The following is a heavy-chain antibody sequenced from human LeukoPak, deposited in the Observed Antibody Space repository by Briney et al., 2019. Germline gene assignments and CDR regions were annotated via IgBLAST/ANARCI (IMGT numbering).Heavy chain of an antibody. V-gene: IGHV3-48*03. D-gene: IGHD3-10*01. J-gene: IGHJ4*02. CDR2: ISSSGSII. CDR1: GFNFNIYE. Sequence: GGSPRLSCAASGFNFNIYEMNWVRQAPGKGPEWISYISSSGSIILYADSVKGRFTISRDNAKKLVYLEMNSLRAEDTAVYYCAKVLWFGELILDYWGQGTLVTVSS. CDR3: AKVLWFGELILDY.